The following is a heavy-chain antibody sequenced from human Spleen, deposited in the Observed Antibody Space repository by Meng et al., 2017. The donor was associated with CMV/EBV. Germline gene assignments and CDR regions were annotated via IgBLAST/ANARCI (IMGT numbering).Heavy chain of an antibody. CDR1: GGSVSSGSYY. CDR3: ARVLVDCTTTSCYVGYFDY. D-gene: IGHD2-2*01. Sequence: GSLRLSCTVSGGSVSSGSYYWSWIRQPPGKGLEWIGYIYYSGSTNYNPSLKSRVTISVDTSKNQLSLMMSSVTAADTAVYYCARVLVDCTTTSCYVGYFDYWGQGTLVTVSS. J-gene: IGHJ4*02. CDR2: IYYSGST. V-gene: IGHV4-61*01.